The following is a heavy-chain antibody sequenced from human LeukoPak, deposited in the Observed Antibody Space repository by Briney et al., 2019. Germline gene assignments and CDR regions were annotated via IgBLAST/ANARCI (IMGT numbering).Heavy chain of an antibody. V-gene: IGHV3-7*01. D-gene: IGHD1-20*01. J-gene: IGHJ4*02. CDR2: IKEDGSDK. CDR1: GFTFSNYW. Sequence: GGSLRLSCAASGFTFSNYWMNWVRQAPGKGLEWVANIKEDGSDKYYVDSVKGRFSISKDNAKNSLYLQMNSLRVVDTAVYYCVPLNWNPPGDFDRWGQGTLVTVSS. CDR3: VPLNWNPPGDFDR.